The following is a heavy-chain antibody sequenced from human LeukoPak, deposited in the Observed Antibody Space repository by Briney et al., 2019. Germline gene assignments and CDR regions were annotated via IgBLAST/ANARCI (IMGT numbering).Heavy chain of an antibody. Sequence: SETLSLTCTVSGGSISSYYWGWIRQPPGKGLEWIGSIYYSGSTYYNPSLKSRVTISVDTSKNQFSLKLSSVTAADTAVYYCARLPNYYDSSGPPGPWGQGTLVTVSS. D-gene: IGHD3-22*01. V-gene: IGHV4-39*01. CDR3: ARLPNYYDSSGPPGP. CDR2: IYYSGST. J-gene: IGHJ5*02. CDR1: GGSISSYY.